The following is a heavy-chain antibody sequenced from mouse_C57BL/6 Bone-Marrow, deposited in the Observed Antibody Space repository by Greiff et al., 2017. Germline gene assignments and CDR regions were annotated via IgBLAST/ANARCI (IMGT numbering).Heavy chain of an antibody. CDR3: ARSTVVAHWYFDV. V-gene: IGHV1-61*01. CDR2: IYPSDSET. Sequence: VQLKQPGAELVRPGSSVKLSCKASGYTFTSYWMDWVKQRPGQGLEWIGNIYPSDSETHYNQKFKDKATLTVDKSSSTAYMQLSSLTSEDSAVYYCARSTVVAHWYFDVWGTGTTVTVSS. D-gene: IGHD1-1*01. CDR1: GYTFTSYW. J-gene: IGHJ1*03.